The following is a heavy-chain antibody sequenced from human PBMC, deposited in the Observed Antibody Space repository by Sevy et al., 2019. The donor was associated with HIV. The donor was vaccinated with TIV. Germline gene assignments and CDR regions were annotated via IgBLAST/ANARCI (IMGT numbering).Heavy chain of an antibody. J-gene: IGHJ4*02. CDR3: ARDSGDSHYLVVGAY. CDR1: GFTFNTYP. Sequence: GGSLRLSCAASGFTFNTYPMHWVRQAPGKGLEWVAVISYDGSSKHYAESVRGRFTISREDSENTLYLQMNSMRPDDTAIYYCARDSGDSHYLVVGAYWGQGTLVTVSS. V-gene: IGHV3-30-3*01. CDR2: ISYDGSSK. D-gene: IGHD2-21*01.